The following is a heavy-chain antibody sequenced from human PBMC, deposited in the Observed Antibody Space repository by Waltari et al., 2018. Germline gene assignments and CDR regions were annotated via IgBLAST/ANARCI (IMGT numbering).Heavy chain of an antibody. J-gene: IGHJ4*02. CDR2: INPNSGGT. V-gene: IGHV1-2*02. CDR3: ARARIAVAGADPDFDY. Sequence: QVQLVQSGAEVKKPGASVKVSCKASGYTVTGYYMHWVRQAPGQGLEWMGWINPNSGGTNYAQKFQGRVTMTRDTSISTAYMELSRLRSDDTAVYYCARARIAVAGADPDFDYWGQGTLVTVSS. CDR1: GYTVTGYY. D-gene: IGHD6-19*01.